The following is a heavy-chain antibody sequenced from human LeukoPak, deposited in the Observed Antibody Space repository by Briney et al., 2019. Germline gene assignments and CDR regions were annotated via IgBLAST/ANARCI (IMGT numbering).Heavy chain of an antibody. V-gene: IGHV3-7*01. CDR3: ARASAVAGTRDY. CDR1: GFTFNSYW. J-gene: IGHJ4*02. D-gene: IGHD6-19*01. Sequence: GGSLRLSCAASGFTFNSYWMSWVRQAPGKGLEWVANIKQDGSEKYYVDSVKGRFTISRDHAKNSLYLQMNSLRAEDTAVSYCARASAVAGTRDYWGQGTLVTVSS. CDR2: IKQDGSEK.